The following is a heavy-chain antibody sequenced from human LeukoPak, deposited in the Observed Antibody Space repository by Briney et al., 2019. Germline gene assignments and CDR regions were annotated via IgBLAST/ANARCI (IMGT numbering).Heavy chain of an antibody. V-gene: IGHV3-48*03. CDR1: GSTFSSYE. Sequence: GGSLRLSCAASGSTFSSYEMNWVRQAPGKGLEWVSYISSSGSTRYYADSVKGRFTISRDNAKNSLYLQMNSLSAEDTAVYYCARDDGAVGATYYFDYWGQGTLVTVSS. D-gene: IGHD1-26*01. CDR2: ISSSGSTR. J-gene: IGHJ4*02. CDR3: ARDDGAVGATYYFDY.